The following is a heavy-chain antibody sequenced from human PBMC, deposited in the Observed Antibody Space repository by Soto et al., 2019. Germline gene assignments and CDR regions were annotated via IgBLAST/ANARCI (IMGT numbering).Heavy chain of an antibody. D-gene: IGHD6-13*01. CDR3: ARDRSHGYFDY. CDR1: VYTFTSYA. J-gene: IGHJ4*02. Sequence: ASVKVSCKASVYTFTSYAIHWVRQAPGQRLEWMGWINAGSGNAKYSQKFQGRVTITRDTSASTEYMELSSLRTENTALYYCARDRSHGYFDYWGQGTLVTVSS. CDR2: INAGSGNA. V-gene: IGHV1-3*01.